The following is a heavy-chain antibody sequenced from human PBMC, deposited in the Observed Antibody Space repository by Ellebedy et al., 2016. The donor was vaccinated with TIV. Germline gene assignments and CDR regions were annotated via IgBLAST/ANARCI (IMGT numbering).Heavy chain of an antibody. CDR3: AKDLGAYYDY. CDR1: AFSFSTYG. D-gene: IGHD3-16*01. Sequence: GESLKISCAAPAFSFSTYGMHWVRQAPGKGLEWVAVISYDGSKKYYADSVKGRFTISRDNSKNTLYLQMNSLRAEDTAVYYCAKDLGAYYDYWGQGTLVTVSS. J-gene: IGHJ4*02. CDR2: ISYDGSKK. V-gene: IGHV3-30*18.